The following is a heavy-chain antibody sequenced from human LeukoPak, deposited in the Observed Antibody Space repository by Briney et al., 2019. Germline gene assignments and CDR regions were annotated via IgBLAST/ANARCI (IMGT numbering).Heavy chain of an antibody. J-gene: IGHJ3*02. D-gene: IGHD4-17*01. Sequence: ASVKVSCKASGYTFTSYYMHWVRQAPGQGLEWMGWINPNSGGTNYAQKFQGRVTMTRDTSISTAYMELSRLRSDDTAVYYCARSLDDYGDNDAFDIWGQGTMVTVSS. CDR2: INPNSGGT. V-gene: IGHV1-2*02. CDR3: ARSLDDYGDNDAFDI. CDR1: GYTFTSYY.